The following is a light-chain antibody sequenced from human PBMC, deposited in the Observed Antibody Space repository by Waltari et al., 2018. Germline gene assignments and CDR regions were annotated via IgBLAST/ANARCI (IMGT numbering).Light chain of an antibody. V-gene: IGKV3-11*01. J-gene: IGKJ4*01. CDR1: QRISRN. CDR3: QQSSERPVT. CDR2: DAS. Sequence: EILLTQSPATLSLSPGERATLSCRASQRISRNLGWYQQKLGQAPRLLIYDASNRATGIPARFSGSGSGTDFTLTISSLEPEDFAVYYCQQSSERPVTFGGGTKVEIK.